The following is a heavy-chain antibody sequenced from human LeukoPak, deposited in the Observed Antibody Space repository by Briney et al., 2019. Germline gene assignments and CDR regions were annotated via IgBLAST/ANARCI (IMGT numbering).Heavy chain of an antibody. D-gene: IGHD2-15*01. CDR1: GGTFISYA. Sequence: ASVKVSCKASGGTFISYAISWVRQAPGQGLEWMGGIIPIFGTANYAQKFQGRVTITADESTSTAYMELSSLRSEDTAVYYCARTRVGRAYYYYMDVWGKGTTVTVSS. CDR2: IIPIFGTA. V-gene: IGHV1-69*13. J-gene: IGHJ6*03. CDR3: ARTRVGRAYYYYMDV.